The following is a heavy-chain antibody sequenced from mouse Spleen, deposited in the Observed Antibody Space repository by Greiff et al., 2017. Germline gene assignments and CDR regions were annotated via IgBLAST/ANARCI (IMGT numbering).Heavy chain of an antibody. CDR1: GYTFTDYY. D-gene: IGHD1-1*01. V-gene: IGHV1-26*01. CDR2: INPNNGGT. Sequence: EVKLQQSGPELVKPGASVKISCKASGYTFTDYYMNWVKQSHGKSLEWIGDINPNNGGTSYNQKFKGKATLTVDKSSSTAYMELRSLTSEDSAVYYCARWYYYGSSYWYFDVWGAGTTVTVSS. J-gene: IGHJ1*01. CDR3: ARWYYYGSSYWYFDV.